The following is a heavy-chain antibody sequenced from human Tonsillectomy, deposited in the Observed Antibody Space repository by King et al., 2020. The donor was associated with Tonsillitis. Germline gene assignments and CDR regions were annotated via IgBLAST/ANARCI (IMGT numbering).Heavy chain of an antibody. V-gene: IGHV3-74*01. J-gene: IGHJ4*02. D-gene: IGHD6-13*01. CDR3: ARDPGSSWYIDF. CDR1: GFTFRGYW. Sequence: VQLVESGGGLVQPGGSLRLSCEASGFTFRGYWMHWVRQTPEKGLVWIARIVNDGSITDYADSVKGRFTIPRDNAKDTLFLEMNSLRAEDSGVYYCARDPGSSWYIDFWGQGTLVTVSS. CDR2: IVNDGSIT.